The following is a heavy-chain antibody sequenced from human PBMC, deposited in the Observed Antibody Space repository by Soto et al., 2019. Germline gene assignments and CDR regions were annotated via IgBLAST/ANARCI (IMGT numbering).Heavy chain of an antibody. J-gene: IGHJ5*02. Sequence: GSLRLSCAVSGFTFADYAVHWVRQSAGKGLEWVSFINADGSEKYYADSVRGRFTISRDNSKDSFYLQMNSLRLEDTAMYYCAKNQGVELVPLATVDWFDPWGQGSVVTVSS. D-gene: IGHD1-26*01. CDR3: AKNQGVELVPLATVDWFDP. V-gene: IGHV3-43D*04. CDR1: GFTFADYA. CDR2: INADGSEK.